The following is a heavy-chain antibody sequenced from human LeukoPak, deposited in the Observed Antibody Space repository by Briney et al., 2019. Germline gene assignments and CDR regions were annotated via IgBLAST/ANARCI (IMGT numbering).Heavy chain of an antibody. J-gene: IGHJ4*02. D-gene: IGHD1-26*01. CDR1: GYTFTGND. CDR2: INPNSGGT. Sequence: ASVKVSCKASGYTFTGNDINWLRQAPGQGLEWMGLINPNSGGTNYAQKFQGRVTLTKDTSITTGYMELSSLRSDDTAVYYCARDLSGSYDYWGQGTLVTVSS. CDR3: ARDLSGSYDY. V-gene: IGHV1-2*02.